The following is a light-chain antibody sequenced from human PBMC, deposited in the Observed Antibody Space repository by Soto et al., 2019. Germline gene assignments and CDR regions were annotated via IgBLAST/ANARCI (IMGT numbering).Light chain of an antibody. J-gene: IGKJ4*01. CDR2: YAS. V-gene: IGKV3-15*01. CDR3: QQFHRWPVT. Sequence: ETVMTQSPATLSVSPGERATLSCRASQSVINNLAWYQHKPGQAPRLLISYASAGASGVPARFSGSGSGTDFTLTIDSLQSEDFATYYCQQFHRWPVTFGGGTKVEIK. CDR1: QSVINN.